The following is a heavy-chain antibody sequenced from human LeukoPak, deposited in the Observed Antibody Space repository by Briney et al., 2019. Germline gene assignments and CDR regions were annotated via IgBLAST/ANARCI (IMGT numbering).Heavy chain of an antibody. Sequence: SETLSLTCTVSGGSISSYYWSWIRQPPGKGLECIGYIYYSGSTNYNPSLKSRVTISVDTSKNQFSLKLSSVTAADTAVYYCAGGYSSGWYMSNYYYYYYGMDVWGQGTTVTVSS. D-gene: IGHD6-19*01. CDR1: GGSISSYY. CDR2: IYYSGST. CDR3: AGGYSSGWYMSNYYYYYYGMDV. J-gene: IGHJ6*02. V-gene: IGHV4-59*01.